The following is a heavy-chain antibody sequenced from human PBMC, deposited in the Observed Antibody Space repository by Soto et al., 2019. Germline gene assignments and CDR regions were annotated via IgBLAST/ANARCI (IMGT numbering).Heavy chain of an antibody. CDR3: ARGNKVTGYYGMDV. J-gene: IGHJ6*02. CDR1: GGSINSYS. CDR2: IIPIFGTP. V-gene: IGHV1-69*06. D-gene: IGHD4-4*01. Sequence: QVQLVQSGAEVKKPGSSVKVSCKASGGSINSYSISWVRQAPGQGLEWMGGIIPIFGTPNYAQRFQGRVTITADKSASTVYMELSSLRSEDTAIYYCARGNKVTGYYGMDVWGQGTAVIVSS.